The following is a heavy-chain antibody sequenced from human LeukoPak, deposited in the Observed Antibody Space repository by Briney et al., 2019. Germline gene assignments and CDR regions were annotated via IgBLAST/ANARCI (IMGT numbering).Heavy chain of an antibody. J-gene: IGHJ4*02. CDR2: ISRTSHTI. V-gene: IGHV3-48*01. Sequence: GGSLRLSCAASGFTFSNYDMIWVRQAPGTGLEWVSYISRTSHTIYYADSVKGRFTISRDNAKNSLYLQMNSLRVEDTAVYSCARYLGGWSFDYWGQGTLVTVSS. D-gene: IGHD6-19*01. CDR1: GFTFSNYD. CDR3: ARYLGGWSFDY.